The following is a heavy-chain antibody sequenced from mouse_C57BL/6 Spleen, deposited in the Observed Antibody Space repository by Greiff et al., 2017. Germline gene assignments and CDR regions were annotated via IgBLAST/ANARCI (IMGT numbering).Heavy chain of an antibody. CDR3: ATDAFAY. V-gene: IGHV14-3*01. J-gene: IGHJ3*01. Sequence: VQLKQSGAELVRPGASVKLSCTASGFNFKNSYMHWVKQRPEQGLEWIGRIDPANGNTKYAPKFQGKATLTADTSSNTAYMPLSSRTSEDTAVYYCATDAFAYWGQGTLVTVSA. CDR2: IDPANGNT. CDR1: GFNFKNSY.